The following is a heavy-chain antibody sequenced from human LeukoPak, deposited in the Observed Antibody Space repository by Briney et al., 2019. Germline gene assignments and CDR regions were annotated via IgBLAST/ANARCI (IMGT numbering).Heavy chain of an antibody. Sequence: SETLSLTCAVYGGSFSGCYWSWIRQPPGKGLEWIGEINHSGSTNYNPSLKSRVTISVDTSKNQLSLKLSSVTAADTAVYYCARGPYSSSWQDYWGQGTLVTVSS. CDR3: ARGPYSSSWQDY. CDR2: INHSGST. CDR1: GGSFSGCY. V-gene: IGHV4-34*01. J-gene: IGHJ4*02. D-gene: IGHD6-13*01.